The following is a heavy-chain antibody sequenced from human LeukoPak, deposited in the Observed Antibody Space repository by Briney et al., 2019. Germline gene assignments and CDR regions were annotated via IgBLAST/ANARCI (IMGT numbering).Heavy chain of an antibody. J-gene: IGHJ1*01. CDR1: GYTLTELS. Sequence: ASVTVSCKVSGYTLTELSMHWVRQAPGKGLEWMGGFDPEDGETIYAQKFQGRVTMTEDTSTDTAYMELSSLRSEDTAVYYCATKRWFGELLEYFQHWGQGTLVTVSS. V-gene: IGHV1-24*01. D-gene: IGHD3-10*01. CDR3: ATKRWFGELLEYFQH. CDR2: FDPEDGET.